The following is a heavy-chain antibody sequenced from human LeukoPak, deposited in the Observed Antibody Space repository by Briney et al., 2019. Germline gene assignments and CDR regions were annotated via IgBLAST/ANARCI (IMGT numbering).Heavy chain of an antibody. CDR3: AKAATMIVVVITTPFDY. Sequence: GGSLRLSCAASGFTFSNYAMSWVRQAPGKGLEWVSALSGDGGTTYYADSVRGRFTISRDNSKNTLYLQMNSLRAEDTAVYYCAKAATMIVVVITTPFDYWGQGTLVTVSS. CDR2: LSGDGGTT. CDR1: GFTFSNYA. J-gene: IGHJ4*02. V-gene: IGHV3-23*01. D-gene: IGHD3-22*01.